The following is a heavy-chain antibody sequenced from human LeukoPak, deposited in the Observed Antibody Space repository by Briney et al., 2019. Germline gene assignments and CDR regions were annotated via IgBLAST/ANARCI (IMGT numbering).Heavy chain of an antibody. D-gene: IGHD3-10*01. CDR2: IKQDGSEN. CDR3: ARLARGTVFDY. J-gene: IGHJ4*02. V-gene: IGHV3-7*05. CDR1: GFTFSSYW. Sequence: GGSLRLSCAASGFTFSSYWMSWVRQAPGKGLEWVANIKQDGSENFYVDSVKGRFTISGDNAKNSLYLQMNSLRGEDTAVYYCARLARGTVFDYWGQGTLVTVSS.